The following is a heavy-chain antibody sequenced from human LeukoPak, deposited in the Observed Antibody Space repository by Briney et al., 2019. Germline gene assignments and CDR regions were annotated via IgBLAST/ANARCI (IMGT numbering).Heavy chain of an antibody. V-gene: IGHV4-39*01. Sequence: SETLSLTCTVSGGSISSSSYYWGWLRQPPGRGLEWIGSIYYSGSTYYNPSLKSRVTISIDTSKNQFSLKLSSVTAADTAVYYCTRAHNRPTNWFDPWGQGTLVTVSS. J-gene: IGHJ5*02. D-gene: IGHD2/OR15-2a*01. CDR2: IYYSGST. CDR3: TRAHNRPTNWFDP. CDR1: GGSISSSSYY.